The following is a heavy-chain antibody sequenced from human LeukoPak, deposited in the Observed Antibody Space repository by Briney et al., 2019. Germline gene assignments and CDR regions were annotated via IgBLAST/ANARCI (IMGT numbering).Heavy chain of an antibody. V-gene: IGHV3-23*01. D-gene: IGHD4-17*01. CDR3: AKTSLTTPGTYDY. Sequence: PGGSLRLSCTASGFTFSSYAMNWVRQAPGKGLEWVSGIGAGGTFTYYADSVKGRFTISRDNSRNTLYLQMNSLRADDTAVYYCAKTSLTTPGTYDYWGQGTLVTVSS. CDR2: IGAGGTFT. CDR1: GFTFSSYA. J-gene: IGHJ4*02.